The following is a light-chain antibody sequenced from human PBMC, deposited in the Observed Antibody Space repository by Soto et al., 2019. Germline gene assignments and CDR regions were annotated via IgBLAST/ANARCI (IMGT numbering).Light chain of an antibody. CDR3: SSYANSGTPWV. CDR1: SRDVGGYNY. J-gene: IGLJ3*02. V-gene: IGLV2-14*01. Sequence: QSALTQPASVSGSPGQSITISCTGTSRDVGGYNYVSWYQQHPGKAPKLMIYEVSNRPSGVSNRFSGSKSGNTASLTISGLQAEDEADYYCSSYANSGTPWVFGGGTKLTVL. CDR2: EVS.